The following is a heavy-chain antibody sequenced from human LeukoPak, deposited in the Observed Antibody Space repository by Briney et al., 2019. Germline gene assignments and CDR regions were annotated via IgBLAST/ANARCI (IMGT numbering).Heavy chain of an antibody. V-gene: IGHV3-21*01. CDR2: FGTRSTSI. CDR3: AREVSEGFDF. Sequence: GGSLGLSCTASGFTFSGYSMNWLRQAPGKGLEWVSSFGTRSTSIYHAGSVKGRFAISRDNAKNLLYLQMNSLRAEDTALYYCAREVSEGFDFWGQGTLVTVSS. J-gene: IGHJ4*02. CDR1: GFTFSGYS. D-gene: IGHD3-22*01.